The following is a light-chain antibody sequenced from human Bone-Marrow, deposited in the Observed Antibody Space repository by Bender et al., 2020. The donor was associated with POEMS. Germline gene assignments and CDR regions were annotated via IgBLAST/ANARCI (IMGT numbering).Light chain of an antibody. CDR3: SSYASGILL. CDR2: EVI. V-gene: IGLV2-14*01. Sequence: QSALTQPASVSGSPGQSITISCSGINSDVGGNDHVSWYQQHPGTAPRLMIFEVINRPSGVSNRFSASKSGDTASLTISGLKPEDEADYYCSSYASGILLVGGGTKLTV. J-gene: IGLJ2*01. CDR1: NSDVGGNDH.